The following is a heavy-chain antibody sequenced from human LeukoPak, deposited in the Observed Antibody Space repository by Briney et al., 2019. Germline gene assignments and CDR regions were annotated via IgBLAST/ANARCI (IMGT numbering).Heavy chain of an antibody. V-gene: IGHV3-21*01. CDR2: ISFSGTYI. J-gene: IGHJ4*02. CDR3: ARRASTERGHSYGLDY. CDR1: GFTFSNYW. D-gene: IGHD5-18*01. Sequence: PGGSLRLSCAASGFTFSNYWMSWVRQAPGKGLEWVSSISFSGTYIYYADSLKGRITISRDNARRSLFLQMNSLRAEDTAVYYCARRASTERGHSYGLDYWGQGTLVTVSS.